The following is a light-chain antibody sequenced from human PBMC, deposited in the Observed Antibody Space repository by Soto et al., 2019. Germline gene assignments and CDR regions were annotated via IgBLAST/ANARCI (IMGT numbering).Light chain of an antibody. Sequence: IGVTQSPSALSVYPRERATLSCMAAQCVTTNFAWYQQKSGQSPRLLIYDVSIRATGVPARFSGTGSETDFTLTISGLQSEDSAIYFCQQYNNWPFSVGQGTRLEIK. CDR3: QQYNNWPFS. CDR1: QCVTTN. V-gene: IGKV3-15*01. J-gene: IGKJ5*01. CDR2: DVS.